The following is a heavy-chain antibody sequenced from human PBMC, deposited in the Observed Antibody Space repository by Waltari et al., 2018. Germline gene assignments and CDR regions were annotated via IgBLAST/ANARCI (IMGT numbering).Heavy chain of an antibody. Sequence: QVQLVQSGAEVKKPGSSVKVSCKASGGTFSSYTISWVRQAPGQGLEWMGRIIPSLGIANYARKFQGRVTITADKSTSTAYMELSSLRSEDTAVYYCARDLGMELDYWGQGTLVTVSS. J-gene: IGHJ4*02. CDR3: ARDLGMELDY. D-gene: IGHD1-26*01. CDR2: IIPSLGIA. V-gene: IGHV1-69*08. CDR1: GGTFSSYT.